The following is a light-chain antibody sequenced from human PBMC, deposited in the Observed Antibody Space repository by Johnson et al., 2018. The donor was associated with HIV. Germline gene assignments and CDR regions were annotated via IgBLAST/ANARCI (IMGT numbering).Light chain of an antibody. J-gene: IGLJ1*01. CDR1: YSNIANNY. V-gene: IGLV1-51*02. Sequence: QSVLTQPPSVSAGPGQKVTISCSGSYSNIANNYVSWYQQLPGAATKLLIYKDDKRPSGIPDRFSASESGTSATLGITGLQPGDEADYYCGAWDSSLSAHYVFGTGTKVTVL. CDR2: KDD. CDR3: GAWDSSLSAHYV.